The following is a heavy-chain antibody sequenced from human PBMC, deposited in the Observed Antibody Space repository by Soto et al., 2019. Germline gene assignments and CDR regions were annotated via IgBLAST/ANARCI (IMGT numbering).Heavy chain of an antibody. CDR3: ANRDGYLEYFDY. D-gene: IGHD3-22*01. V-gene: IGHV3-23*01. Sequence: GGSLRLSCAASGFTFSSYAMSWVRQAPGKGLEWVSAISGSGGSTYYADSVKGRFTISRDNSKNTLYLQMNSLRAEDTAVYYCANRDGYLEYFDYWGQGTLVTVSS. CDR1: GFTFSSYA. CDR2: ISGSGGST. J-gene: IGHJ4*02.